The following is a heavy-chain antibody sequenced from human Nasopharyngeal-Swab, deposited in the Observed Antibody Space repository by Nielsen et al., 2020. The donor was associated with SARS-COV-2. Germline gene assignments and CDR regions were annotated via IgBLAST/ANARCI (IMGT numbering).Heavy chain of an antibody. Sequence: SVKVSCKASGYTFTGYYMHWVRQAPGQGLEWMGRINPNSGGTNYAQKFQGRVTMTRDTSISTAYMELSRLRSDDTAVYYCARDDLTAYDAFDIWGQGTMVTVSS. J-gene: IGHJ3*02. CDR1: GYTFTGYY. CDR2: INPNSGGT. V-gene: IGHV1-2*06. D-gene: IGHD7-27*01. CDR3: ARDDLTAYDAFDI.